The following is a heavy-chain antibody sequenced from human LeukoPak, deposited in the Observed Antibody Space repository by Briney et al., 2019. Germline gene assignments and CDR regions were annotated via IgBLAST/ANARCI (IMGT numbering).Heavy chain of an antibody. Sequence: SETLSLTCTVSGGSFRNYYWSWIRQPAGKGLEWIGRIYTSGSTNYNPSVKSRVTMSVDTSNNQFSLKLTSVTAADTAVYYCARQPPQYYGMDVWGQGTTVTVSS. J-gene: IGHJ6*02. D-gene: IGHD1-14*01. V-gene: IGHV4-4*07. CDR1: GGSFRNYY. CDR2: IYTSGST. CDR3: ARQPPQYYGMDV.